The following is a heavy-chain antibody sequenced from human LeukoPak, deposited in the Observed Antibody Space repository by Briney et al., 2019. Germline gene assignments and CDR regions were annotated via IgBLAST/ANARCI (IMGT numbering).Heavy chain of an antibody. CDR3: AREYCTGGVCFHYMDV. CDR2: ISAYNGNT. V-gene: IGHV1-18*01. D-gene: IGHD2-8*02. CDR1: GYTFTSYS. Sequence: GGSVKVSCKASGYTFTSYSISWVRQAPGQGLEWMGWISAYNGNTNYAQKLQGRVTMTTDTSTSTAYMGLRSLRSDDTAVYYCAREYCTGGVCFHYMDVWGKGTTVTVSS. J-gene: IGHJ6*03.